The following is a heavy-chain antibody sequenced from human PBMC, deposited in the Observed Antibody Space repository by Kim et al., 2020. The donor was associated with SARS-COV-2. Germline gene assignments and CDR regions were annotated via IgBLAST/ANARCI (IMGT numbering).Heavy chain of an antibody. D-gene: IGHD6-6*01. V-gene: IGHV1-3*01. CDR3: ARDLATRGGWFDP. Sequence: YSRKSEGRVTITREPSASTAYMELSSLRSEDTAVYYCARDLATRGGWFDPWGQGTLVTVSS. J-gene: IGHJ5*02.